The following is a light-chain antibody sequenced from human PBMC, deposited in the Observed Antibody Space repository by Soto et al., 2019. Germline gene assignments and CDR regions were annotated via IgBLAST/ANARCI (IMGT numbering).Light chain of an antibody. V-gene: IGKV3-20*01. CDR3: QQYRSSPPEFT. CDR2: GAS. CDR1: QTISSNY. Sequence: EIGMTQSPGTLSLSAVERATLSCRASQTISSNYLAWYQQKPGQAPRLLIFGASYRATGIPDRFSGSGSGTDFTLTISRLEPEDFAVYYCQQYRSSPPEFTFGPGTKVDIK. J-gene: IGKJ3*01.